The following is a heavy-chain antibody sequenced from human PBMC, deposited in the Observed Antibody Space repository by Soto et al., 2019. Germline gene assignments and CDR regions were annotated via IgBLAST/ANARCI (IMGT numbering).Heavy chain of an antibody. Sequence: GGSLRLSCAGSGFSFSDYYMSWIRQAPGKGLEWVSYISSSGDIIYYADSVKGRFTISRDNAKNSLYLQMNSLRAEDTAVYYCARDLGYYASDGYFDYWGQGTVVTVTS. V-gene: IGHV3-11*01. D-gene: IGHD3-22*01. CDR2: ISSSGDII. J-gene: IGHJ4*02. CDR3: ARDLGYYASDGYFDY. CDR1: GFSFSDYY.